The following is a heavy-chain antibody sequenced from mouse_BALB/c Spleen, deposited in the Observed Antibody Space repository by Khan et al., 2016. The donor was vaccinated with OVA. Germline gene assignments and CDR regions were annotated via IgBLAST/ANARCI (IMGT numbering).Heavy chain of an antibody. D-gene: IGHD2-3*01. CDR3: ARVDGGDFDY. J-gene: IGHJ2*01. CDR2: ISYSGNT. CDR1: GYSITSDYA. V-gene: IGHV3-2*02. Sequence: EVQLQESGPGLVKPSQSLSLTCTVTGYSITSDYAWNWIRQFPGNTLEWMGFISYSGNTNYNPSLKSRISITRDTSKNQFFLQLNSVTTEDTATXYCARVDGGDFDYWGQGTTLTVSS.